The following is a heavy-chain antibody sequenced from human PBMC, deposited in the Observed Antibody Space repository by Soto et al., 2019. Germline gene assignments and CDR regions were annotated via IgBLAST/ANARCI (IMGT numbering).Heavy chain of an antibody. CDR3: ARSVAVPGAHIDY. CDR2: VYYTGST. Sequence: XYSLSLPWTVACGSISGSSWSWIRQSPGKGLEWLGYVYYTGSTNYSPSLRSRVSISVDTSKNEFSLRLSSVTAADTAVYFCARSVAVPGAHIDYWGQGTQVTVSS. CDR1: CGSISGSS. D-gene: IGHD6-19*01. V-gene: IGHV4-59*01. J-gene: IGHJ4*02.